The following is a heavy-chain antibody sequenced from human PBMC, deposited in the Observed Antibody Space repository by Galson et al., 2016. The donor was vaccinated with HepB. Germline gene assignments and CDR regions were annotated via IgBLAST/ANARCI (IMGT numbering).Heavy chain of an antibody. CDR1: GYTFTNYG. J-gene: IGHJ4*02. Sequence: SVKVSCKASGYTFTNYGITWVRQAPGRGLEWMGWISAGNGNTKYAQKLQDRVTLTTDTSTTTAYMELRSLRSDDTALYYCARGEVMFSYQYGSGSYFMTHADYWGQGTLVTVSS. CDR2: ISAGNGNT. CDR3: ARGEVMFSYQYGSGSYFMTHADY. D-gene: IGHD3-10*01. V-gene: IGHV1-18*04.